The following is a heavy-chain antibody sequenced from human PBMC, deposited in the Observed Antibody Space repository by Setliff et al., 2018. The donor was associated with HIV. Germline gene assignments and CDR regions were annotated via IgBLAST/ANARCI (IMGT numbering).Heavy chain of an antibody. CDR1: NGSISSSSYF. Sequence: SETLSLTCTVSNGSISSSSYFWGWIRQPPGKGLEWIGNIFYSGSTYYNPSLKSRVLISVDTPKNQFSLKLSSVTAADTAVYYCARGGRSLAAQTWFDPWSQGTLVTVSS. J-gene: IGHJ5*02. D-gene: IGHD6-6*01. CDR3: ARGGRSLAAQTWFDP. V-gene: IGHV4-39*01. CDR2: IFYSGST.